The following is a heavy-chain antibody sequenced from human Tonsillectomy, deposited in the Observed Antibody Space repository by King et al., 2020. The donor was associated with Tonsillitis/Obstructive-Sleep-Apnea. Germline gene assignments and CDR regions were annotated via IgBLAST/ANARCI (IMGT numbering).Heavy chain of an antibody. J-gene: IGHJ6*03. Sequence: GQLVQSGAEVKKPGSSVKVSCKASGGTFSNYAFSWVRQAPGQGLEWMGRIIPILGIANYAQKFQGRVTITAHKSTSTAYMELSSLRSEDTAMYYCASSLVLAAESLSVRIDVWGRGTTATVSS. D-gene: IGHD2-15*01. CDR2: IIPILGIA. CDR3: ASSLVLAAESLSVRIDV. CDR1: GGTFSNYA. V-gene: IGHV1-69*09.